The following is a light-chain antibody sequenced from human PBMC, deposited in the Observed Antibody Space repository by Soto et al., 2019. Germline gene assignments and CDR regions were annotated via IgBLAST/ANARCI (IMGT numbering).Light chain of an antibody. V-gene: IGKV1-5*01. CDR1: QNIDIS. CDR2: AAS. J-gene: IGKJ1*01. CDR3: QHYDTFSWA. Sequence: DIQMTQSPSTLSASVGDRVTITCRASQNIDISLAWFQQRPGQAPKVLIYAASGLASGVPSTFSGSGSGTEFTLTISSLQPDDFATYFCQHYDTFSWAFGQGTKVDI.